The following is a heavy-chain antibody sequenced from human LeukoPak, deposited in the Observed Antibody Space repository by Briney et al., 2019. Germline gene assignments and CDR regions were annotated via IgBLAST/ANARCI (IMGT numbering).Heavy chain of an antibody. V-gene: IGHV1-69*06. CDR3: ARVVLRYFDWLFLPYYFDY. J-gene: IGHJ4*02. D-gene: IGHD3-9*01. Sequence: SVKVSCKASGGTFSSYAISWVRQAPGQGLEWMGGIIPVFGTANYAQKFQGRVTITADKSTSTAYMELSSLRSEDTAVYYCARVVLRYFDWLFLPYYFDYWGQGTLVTVSS. CDR2: IIPVFGTA. CDR1: GGTFSSYA.